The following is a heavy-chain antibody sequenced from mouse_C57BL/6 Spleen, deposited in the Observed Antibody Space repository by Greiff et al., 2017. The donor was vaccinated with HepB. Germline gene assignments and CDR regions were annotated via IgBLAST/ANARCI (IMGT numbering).Heavy chain of an antibody. CDR1: GYTFTDYY. CDR3: ARSGDYDEAY. V-gene: IGHV1-26*01. D-gene: IGHD2-4*01. Sequence: EVQLQQSGPELVKPGASVKISCKASGYTFTDYYMNWVKQSHGKSLEWIGDINPNNGGTSYNQKFKGKATLTVDKSSSTAYMELRSLTSEDSAVYYCARSGDYDEAYWGQGTLVTVSA. J-gene: IGHJ3*01. CDR2: INPNNGGT.